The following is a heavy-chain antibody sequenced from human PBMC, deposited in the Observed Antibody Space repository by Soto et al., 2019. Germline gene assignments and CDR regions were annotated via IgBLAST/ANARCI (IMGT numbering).Heavy chain of an antibody. V-gene: IGHV4-59*01. CDR2: TYYTADS. Sequence: SETLSLTCTVSGVSIRSCFWSWVRQPPGRGLEWIGYTYYTADSKYNPSLESRATISADPSKKQFSLRLSPVTAADTALYFCAGSENRGVSFDYWGQGALVTVSS. J-gene: IGHJ4*02. D-gene: IGHD3-10*01. CDR3: AGSENRGVSFDY. CDR1: GVSIRSCF.